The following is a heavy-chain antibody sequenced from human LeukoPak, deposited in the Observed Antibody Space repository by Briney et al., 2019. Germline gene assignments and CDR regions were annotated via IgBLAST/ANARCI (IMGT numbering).Heavy chain of an antibody. Sequence: ASVKVSCKASGYTFTSYGISWVRQAPGQGLERMGWISTYNGNTNNAQKLQGRVTITTDTSTTTAYMELRSLTSDDTAVYYCARDPTTQTFDYWGQGTLVTVSS. CDR2: ISTYNGNT. CDR3: ARDPTTQTFDY. D-gene: IGHD4-11*01. CDR1: GYTFTSYG. J-gene: IGHJ4*02. V-gene: IGHV1-18*01.